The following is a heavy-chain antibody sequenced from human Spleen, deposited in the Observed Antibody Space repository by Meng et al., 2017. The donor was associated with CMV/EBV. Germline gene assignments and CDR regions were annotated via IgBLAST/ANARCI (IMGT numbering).Heavy chain of an antibody. CDR3: ARLLNDAFDI. Sequence: GGSLRLSCAASGFTFSSYSMNWVRQAPGKGLEWVSNIYSGGSTYYADSVKGRFTISRDNSKNTLYLQMNSLRAEDTAVYYCARLLNDAFDIWGQGTMVTVSS. J-gene: IGHJ3*02. CDR1: GFTFSSYS. V-gene: IGHV3-53*01. CDR2: IYSGGST.